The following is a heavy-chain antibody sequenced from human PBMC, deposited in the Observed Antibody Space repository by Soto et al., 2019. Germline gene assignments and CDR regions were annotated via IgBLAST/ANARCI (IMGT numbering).Heavy chain of an antibody. CDR1: GGTFCSYA. J-gene: IGHJ6*02. CDR3: ARSQGSSTSLEIYYYYYYGMDV. V-gene: IGHV1-69*13. CDR2: IIPIPGTA. Sequence: SVKVSCKASGGTFCSYAISWVRQAPGQGLEWMGGIIPIPGTANYAQKFQGRVTIAADESTSTAYMELSSLRSEDTAVYYCARSQGSSTSLEIYYYYYYGMDVWAKGPRSPSP. D-gene: IGHD2-2*01.